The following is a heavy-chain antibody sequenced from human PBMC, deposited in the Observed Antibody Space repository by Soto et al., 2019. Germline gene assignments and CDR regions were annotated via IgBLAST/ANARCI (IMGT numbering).Heavy chain of an antibody. V-gene: IGHV1-3*01. CDR2: INAGNGNT. J-gene: IGHJ4*02. CDR1: GYTFTDYA. Sequence: ASVKVSCKASGYTFTDYAIQWVRQAPGQRLEWMGWINAGNGNTKYSQKFQGRVTITRDTSASTAYIELSSLRSEDTAVYYCARAKDFSIGYSFDYWGQGTLVTVSS. D-gene: IGHD3-3*01. CDR3: ARAKDFSIGYSFDY.